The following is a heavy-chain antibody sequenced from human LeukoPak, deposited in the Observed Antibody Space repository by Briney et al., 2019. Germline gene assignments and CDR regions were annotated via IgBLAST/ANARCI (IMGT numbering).Heavy chain of an antibody. D-gene: IGHD6-19*01. V-gene: IGHV3-30*18. Sequence: GGSLRLSCAASGFTFSSYGMHWVRQAPGKGLEWVAVISYDGSNKYYADSVKGRFTISRDNSKNTLYLQMNSLRAEDTAVYYCAKLSSSGWYRWGQNAFDIWGQGTMVTVSS. CDR3: AKLSSSGWYRWGQNAFDI. CDR2: ISYDGSNK. CDR1: GFTFSSYG. J-gene: IGHJ3*02.